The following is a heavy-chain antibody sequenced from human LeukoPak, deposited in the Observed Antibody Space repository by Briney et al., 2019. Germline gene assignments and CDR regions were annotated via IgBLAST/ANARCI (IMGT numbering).Heavy chain of an antibody. V-gene: IGHV1-69*05. D-gene: IGHD5-18*01. CDR2: IIPIFGTA. CDR3: ARLSGYSYGYGDY. J-gene: IGHJ4*02. CDR1: GYTFTSYD. Sequence: ASVKVSCKASGYTFTSYDINWVRQAPGQGLEWMGGIIPIFGTANYAQKFQGRVTITTDESTSTAYMELSSLRSEDTAVYYCARLSGYSYGYGDYWGQGTLVTVSS.